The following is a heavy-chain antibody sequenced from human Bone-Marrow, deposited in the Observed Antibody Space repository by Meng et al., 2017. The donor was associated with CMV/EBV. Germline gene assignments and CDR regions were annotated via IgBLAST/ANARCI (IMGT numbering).Heavy chain of an antibody. D-gene: IGHD7-27*01. Sequence: SETLSLTCAVSGGSFSGYYWSWIRQPPGKGLEWIGEINHSGSTNYNPSLKSRVTISVDTSKNQFSLKLSSVTAADTAVYYCARNNWGYAFDIWGQGTMVTVSS. CDR1: GGSFSGYY. J-gene: IGHJ3*02. CDR3: ARNNWGYAFDI. V-gene: IGHV4-34*01. CDR2: INHSGST.